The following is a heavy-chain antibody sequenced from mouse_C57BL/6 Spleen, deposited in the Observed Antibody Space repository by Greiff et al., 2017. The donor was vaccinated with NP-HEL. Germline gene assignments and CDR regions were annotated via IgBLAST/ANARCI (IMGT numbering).Heavy chain of an antibody. J-gene: IGHJ4*01. CDR2: IDPSDSET. CDR1: GYTFTSYW. V-gene: IGHV1-52*01. CDR3: ARDSSGYLYAMDY. D-gene: IGHD3-2*02. Sequence: VQLQQPGAELVRPGSSVKLSCKASGYTFTSYWMHWVKQRPIQGLEWIGNIDPSDSETHYNQKFKDKATLTVDKSSSTAYMQLSSLTSEDSAVYYCARDSSGYLYAMDYWGQGTSVTVSS.